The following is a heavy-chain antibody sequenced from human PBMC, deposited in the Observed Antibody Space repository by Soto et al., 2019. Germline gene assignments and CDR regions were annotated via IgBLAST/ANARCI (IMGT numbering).Heavy chain of an antibody. CDR1: GGSISSYY. D-gene: IGHD3-3*01. CDR3: ARVARFGVVIIHAFDI. J-gene: IGHJ3*02. V-gene: IGHV4-59*01. CDR2: IYYSGST. Sequence: SETLSLTCTVSGGSISSYYWIWIRQPPGKGLEWIGYIYYSGSTNYNPSLKSRVTISVDTSKNQFSLKLSSVTAADTAVYYCARVARFGVVIIHAFDIWGQGTMVTVS.